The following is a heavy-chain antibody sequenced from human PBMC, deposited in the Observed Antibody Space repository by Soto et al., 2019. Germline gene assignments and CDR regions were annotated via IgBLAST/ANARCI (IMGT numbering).Heavy chain of an antibody. Sequence: QVQLQQWGAGLLKPSETLSLTCAVYGGSFSGYYWSWIRQPPGKGLEWIGEINHSGSTNYNPSLKSRVTISVDTSKNQFSLKLSSVTAADTAVYYCARWGMGLLQEILTGIAAAGTFEHYYYYYMDVWGKGTTVTVSS. V-gene: IGHV4-34*01. CDR3: ARWGMGLLQEILTGIAAAGTFEHYYYYYMDV. CDR2: INHSGST. J-gene: IGHJ6*03. CDR1: GGSFSGYY. D-gene: IGHD6-13*01.